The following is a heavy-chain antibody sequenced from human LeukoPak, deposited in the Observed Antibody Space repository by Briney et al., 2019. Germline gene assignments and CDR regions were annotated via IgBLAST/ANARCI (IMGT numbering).Heavy chain of an antibody. V-gene: IGHV4-59*08. CDR3: AGHAEMPTEEVGYYYYGMDV. CDR2: INYSGST. J-gene: IGHJ6*02. CDR1: GGSISHYY. D-gene: IGHD5-24*01. Sequence: SETLSLTCTVSGGSISHYYWSWIRQPPGKGLEWIGYINYSGSTNYNPSLKSRVTISVDTSKNQFSLRLSSVTAADTAVYYCAGHAEMPTEEVGYYYYGMDVWGQGATATVSS.